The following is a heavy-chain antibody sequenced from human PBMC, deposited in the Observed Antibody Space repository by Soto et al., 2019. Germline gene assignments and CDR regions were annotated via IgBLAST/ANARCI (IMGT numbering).Heavy chain of an antibody. Sequence: QMPLVQSGPEVKKPGTSVKVSCKASGFTFSNSTMQWVRQARGQRLEWIGWIVVGSGNTNYAQKFQERVTITRDMSTSTAYMELSSLRSEDTAVYYCAADIRCCSSTSPLLGCYYYMDVWGKGTKVTVSS. CDR1: GFTFSNST. J-gene: IGHJ6*03. CDR2: IVVGSGNT. CDR3: AADIRCCSSTSPLLGCYYYMDV. V-gene: IGHV1-58*02. D-gene: IGHD2-2*01.